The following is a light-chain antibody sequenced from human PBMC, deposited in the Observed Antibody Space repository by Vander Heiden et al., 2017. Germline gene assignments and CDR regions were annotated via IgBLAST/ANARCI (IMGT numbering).Light chain of an antibody. CDR3: QAWDSSTDHYV. J-gene: IGLJ1*01. V-gene: IGLV3-1*01. Sequence: SYELTQPPSVSVSPGQTASITCSGDKLGDKYACWYQQKPGQSPVLVIYQDSKRPSGIPERFSGSNSGNTATLTISVAQAREEADYYCQAWDSSTDHYVFGTGTKVTVL. CDR2: QDS. CDR1: KLGDKY.